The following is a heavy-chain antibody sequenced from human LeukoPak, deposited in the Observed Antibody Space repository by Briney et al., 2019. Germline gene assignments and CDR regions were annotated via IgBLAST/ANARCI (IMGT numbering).Heavy chain of an antibody. V-gene: IGHV3-23*01. CDR3: AKQCSGGNCYVY. CDR2: ISGSGSST. J-gene: IGHJ4*02. CDR1: GGSISSYY. D-gene: IGHD2-15*01. Sequence: ETLSLTCTVSGGSISSYYWSWVRQTPGNELEWVSGISGSGSSTYYADSVKGRFTISRDNSKNTLYLQMNSLRAEDTAVYYCAKQCSGGNCYVYWGQGTVVTVSS.